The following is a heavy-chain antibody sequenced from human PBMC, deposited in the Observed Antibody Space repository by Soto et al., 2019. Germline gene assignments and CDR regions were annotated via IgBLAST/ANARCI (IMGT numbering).Heavy chain of an antibody. J-gene: IGHJ6*02. Sequence: GGSLRLSCAASGFTFSSYAMSWVRQAPGKVLEWVSAISGSGGSTYYADSVKGRFTISRDNSKNTLYLQMNSLRAEDTAVYYCAKILGSITMVRGESHYYYGMDVWGQGTTVTVSS. CDR1: GFTFSSYA. V-gene: IGHV3-23*01. CDR2: ISGSGGST. D-gene: IGHD3-10*01. CDR3: AKILGSITMVRGESHYYYGMDV.